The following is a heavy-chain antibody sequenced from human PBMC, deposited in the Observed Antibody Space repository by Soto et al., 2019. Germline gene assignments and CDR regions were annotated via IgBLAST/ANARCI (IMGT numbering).Heavy chain of an antibody. Sequence: GASEVSCKASGYTFTSYGIHWVRQAPGQRLEWMGWINAANGDTKYSPKFQGRVTITRDTSASTAYMELSSLRSEDTAVYYCVRRHVSATGIDWFDPWGQGTLVTVS. CDR1: GYTFTSYG. J-gene: IGHJ5*02. CDR2: INAANGDT. V-gene: IGHV1-3*01. D-gene: IGHD6-13*01. CDR3: VRRHVSATGIDWFDP.